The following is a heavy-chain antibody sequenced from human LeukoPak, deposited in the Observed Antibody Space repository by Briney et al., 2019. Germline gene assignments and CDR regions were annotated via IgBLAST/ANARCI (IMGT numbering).Heavy chain of an antibody. V-gene: IGHV3-21*01. J-gene: IGHJ4*02. CDR1: GFTFSSYS. CDR2: ISSSSNYI. Sequence: KPGGSLRLSCAASGFTFSSYSMNWVRQDPGKGLEWVSSISSSSNYIYYADSVKGRFTISRDNAKNSLYLQMNSLRAEDTAVYYCARGGLDLSSSDYWGQGTLVTVSS. D-gene: IGHD6-6*01. CDR3: ARGGLDLSSSDY.